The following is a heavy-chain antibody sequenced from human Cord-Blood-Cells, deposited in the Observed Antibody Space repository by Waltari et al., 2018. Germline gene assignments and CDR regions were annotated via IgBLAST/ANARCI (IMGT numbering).Heavy chain of an antibody. D-gene: IGHD6-13*01. J-gene: IGHJ3*02. Sequence: QLQLQESGPGLVQPSETLSLTCTVSGGSISSSSYYWGWIRQHPGRGLEWIGSIYYSGRPYHNPSHNSRVTISVDTCRTPFSLTLSFVTAADTAVYYCARQPEGYSSSWYGSGFDIWGQGTMVTVSS. V-gene: IGHV4-39*01. CDR1: GGSISSSSYY. CDR2: IYYSGRP. CDR3: ARQPEGYSSSWYGSGFDI.